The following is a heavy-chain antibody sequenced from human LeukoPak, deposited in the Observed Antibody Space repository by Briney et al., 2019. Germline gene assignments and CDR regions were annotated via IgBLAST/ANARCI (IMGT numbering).Heavy chain of an antibody. CDR2: MKQDGSYT. CDR3: ARWRSGRSVFDY. V-gene: IGHV3-7*01. D-gene: IGHD6-19*01. J-gene: IGHJ4*02. CDR1: GFTFSDYW. Sequence: GGSLRLSCAASGFTFSDYWMAWVRQAPGKGLEWVAHMKQDGSYTEYGDSLKGRFTISRDNAENSLFLQMNSLRVEDTAVYYCARWRSGRSVFDYWGQGTLSPSPQ.